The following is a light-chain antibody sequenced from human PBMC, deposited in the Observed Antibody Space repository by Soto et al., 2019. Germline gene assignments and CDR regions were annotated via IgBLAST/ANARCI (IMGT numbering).Light chain of an antibody. CDR2: AS. V-gene: IGKV3-20*01. J-gene: IGKJ3*01. Sequence: EIVLTQSPGTLSLSPGERATLSCRASQSVSDSYLAWYQQKPGQAPRLLFYASSRATGIPDRFSGSGSGTDFTLSISRLEPEDFAVYYRQHYGTTALFGPGTRVDIK. CDR1: QSVSDSY. CDR3: QHYGTTAL.